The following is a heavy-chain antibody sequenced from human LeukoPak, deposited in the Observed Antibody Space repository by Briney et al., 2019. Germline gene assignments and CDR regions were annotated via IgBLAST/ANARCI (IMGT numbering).Heavy chain of an antibody. CDR2: ISSSSSYI. Sequence: GGSLRLSCAASGFTFSSYSMNWVRQAPGKGLEWVSSISSSSSYIYYADSVKGRFTISRDNAKNSLYLQMNSLRAEDTAVYYCARDAGAGTLRYYYYMDVWGKGTTVTVSS. V-gene: IGHV3-21*01. CDR3: ARDAGAGTLRYYYYMDV. D-gene: IGHD6-19*01. J-gene: IGHJ6*03. CDR1: GFTFSSYS.